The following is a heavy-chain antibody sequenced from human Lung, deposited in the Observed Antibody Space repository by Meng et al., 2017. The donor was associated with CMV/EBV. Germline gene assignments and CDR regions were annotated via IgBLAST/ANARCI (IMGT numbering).Heavy chain of an antibody. D-gene: IGHD5-24*01. J-gene: IGHJ4*02. V-gene: IGHV7-4-1*02. CDR3: ARDSPLDGYSLLDY. CDR2: IDPNTGNP. CDR1: GDTFISYA. Sequence: QVTLVQSGYELKQPGASVKVSCRPSGDTFISYAINWVRQAPGQWPDWMGWIDPNTGNPTYDQGFTVRFVFSLDTSVSTAYLQINSLRADDTAVYYCARDSPLDGYSLLDYWGQGTLVTASS.